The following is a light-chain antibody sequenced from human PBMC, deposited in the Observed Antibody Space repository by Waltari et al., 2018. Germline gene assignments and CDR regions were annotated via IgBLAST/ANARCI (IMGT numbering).Light chain of an antibody. J-gene: IGLJ3*02. V-gene: IGLV6-57*02. Sequence: KFMLTQPHSVSESPGKTVTISCTGSGGSIASNYVQWYQQRPGSAPTTVIYEDHQRPSGVPDRFSASFDTSSNAASLTSSGLKTEDEADYYCQSYDSNNQGVFGGGTKLTVL. CDR3: QSYDSNNQGV. CDR1: GGSIASNY. CDR2: EDH.